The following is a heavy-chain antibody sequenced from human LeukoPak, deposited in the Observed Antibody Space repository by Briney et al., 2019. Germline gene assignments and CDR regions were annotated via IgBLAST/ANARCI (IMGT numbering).Heavy chain of an antibody. CDR3: ASASWSD. CDR1: EFTFSNYA. J-gene: IGHJ4*02. CDR2: IYSDGNT. Sequence: PGGSLRLSCAASEFTFSNYAIHWVRQAPGKGLEWVSVIYSDGNTYYAASVKGRFTISRDISKNTVYLQMNSLRVGDTAVYYCASASWSDWGPGTLVTVSS. D-gene: IGHD2-15*01. V-gene: IGHV3-53*01.